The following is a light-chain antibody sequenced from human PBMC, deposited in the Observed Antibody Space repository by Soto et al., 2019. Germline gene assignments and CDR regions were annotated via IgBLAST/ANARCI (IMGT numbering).Light chain of an antibody. V-gene: IGKV3-11*01. CDR2: QTS. CDR1: QYINTR. J-gene: IGKJ1*01. CDR3: HQRQSWPRT. Sequence: EIVLPQSPATLSSFLGDRVTLSCRASQYINTRVAWYQQKPGQAPRLLIYQTSIRAAGIPARFSASGSGTDFTLTISDVEPEEFALYYCHQRQSWPRTFGQGTKVDIK.